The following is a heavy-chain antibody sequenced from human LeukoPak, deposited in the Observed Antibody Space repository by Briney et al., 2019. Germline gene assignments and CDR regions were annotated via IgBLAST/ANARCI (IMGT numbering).Heavy chain of an antibody. CDR2: ISYDGSNK. Sequence: GGSLRLPCAASGFTFSSYGMHWVRQAPGKGLEWVAVISYDGSNKYYADSVKGRFTTSRDNSKNTLYLQMNSLRAEDTAVYYCAKGGGEFDYWGQGTLVTVSS. V-gene: IGHV3-30*18. CDR1: GFTFSSYG. D-gene: IGHD3-16*01. J-gene: IGHJ4*02. CDR3: AKGGGEFDY.